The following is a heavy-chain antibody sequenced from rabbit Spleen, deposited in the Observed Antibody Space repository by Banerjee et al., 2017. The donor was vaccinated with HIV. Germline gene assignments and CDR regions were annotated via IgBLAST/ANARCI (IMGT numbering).Heavy chain of an antibody. CDR2: INSNTGNS. CDR1: GFPFNSYW. Sequence: QEQLVESGGDLVKPGASLTLTCTASGFPFNSYWMSWVRQAPGKGLEWIACINSNTGNSVYANWAKGRFTISKTSSTTVTLQMTSLTVADTATYFCARDLAAVIGWNFGFWGPGTLVTVS. J-gene: IGHJ3*01. V-gene: IGHV1S45*01. CDR3: ARDLAAVIGWNFGF. D-gene: IGHD1-1*01.